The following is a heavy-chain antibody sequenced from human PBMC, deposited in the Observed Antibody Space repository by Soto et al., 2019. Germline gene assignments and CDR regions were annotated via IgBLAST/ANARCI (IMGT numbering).Heavy chain of an antibody. CDR1: GGSMTSGDQY. CDR2: INHRGSL. J-gene: IGHJ6*02. CDR3: ARELPQRQGRTTDV. V-gene: IGHV4-31*03. D-gene: IGHD1-7*01. Sequence: TLSLTCTVTGGSMTSGDQYWTWIRHRPGEGLEWFGYINHRGSLYYNPSLKSRVSMSVDTSKNQFSLNLSSVTAADTAVYYCARELPQRQGRTTDVSGPGTTATV.